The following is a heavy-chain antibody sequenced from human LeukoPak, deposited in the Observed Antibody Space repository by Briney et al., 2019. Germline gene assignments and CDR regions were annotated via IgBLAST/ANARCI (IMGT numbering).Heavy chain of an antibody. V-gene: IGHV3-7*01. D-gene: IGHD3-3*01. CDR2: IKQDGSEK. CDR1: GFTFSSYA. Sequence: AGGSLSLSCAASGFTFSSYAMSWVRQAPGKGLEWVANIKQDGSEKYYVDSVKGRFTISRDNAKNSLYLQMNSLRAEDTAVYYCARKGIRFLEWLFSPFDYWGQGTLVTVSS. CDR3: ARKGIRFLEWLFSPFDY. J-gene: IGHJ4*02.